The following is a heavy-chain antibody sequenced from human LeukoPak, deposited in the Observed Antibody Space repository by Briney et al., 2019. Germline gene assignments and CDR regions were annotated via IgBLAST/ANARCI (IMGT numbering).Heavy chain of an antibody. V-gene: IGHV3-23*01. J-gene: IGHJ6*04. D-gene: IGHD3-10*02. CDR3: AELGITMIGGV. Sequence: PGGSLRLSCAASGFTFSSYGMTWVRQAPGKGLEWVSAISGSGGSTYYADSVKGRFTISRDNAKNSLYLQMNSLRAEDTAVYYCAELGITMIGGVWGKGTTVTISS. CDR2: ISGSGGST. CDR1: GFTFSSYG.